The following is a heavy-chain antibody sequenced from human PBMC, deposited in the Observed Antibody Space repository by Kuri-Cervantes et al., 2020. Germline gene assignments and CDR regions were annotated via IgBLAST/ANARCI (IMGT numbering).Heavy chain of an antibody. J-gene: IGHJ6*02. CDR3: SRENSGSYYEGPVYYYYGMDV. CDR2: INPNSGDT. CDR1: GYTFTGYY. D-gene: IGHD1-26*01. Sequence: ASVKVSCKASGYTFTGYYMHWVRQAPGQGLEWMGWINPNSGDTHHAQRFQGRITMTWDTSISTAYMELSRLRSDDTAVYYCSRENSGSYYEGPVYYYYGMDVWGQGTTVTVSS. V-gene: IGHV1-2*02.